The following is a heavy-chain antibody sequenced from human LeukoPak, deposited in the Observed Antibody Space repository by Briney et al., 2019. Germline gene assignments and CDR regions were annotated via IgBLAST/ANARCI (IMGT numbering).Heavy chain of an antibody. D-gene: IGHD2-2*01. Sequence: ASVKVSCKASGCTFTSYAISWVRQAPGQGLEWMGRIIPILGIANYAQKFQGRVTITADKSTSTAYMELSSLRSEDTAVYYCARDLGIYCSSTSCPYYFDYWGQGTLVTVSS. CDR3: ARDLGIYCSSTSCPYYFDY. J-gene: IGHJ4*02. CDR2: IIPILGIA. CDR1: GCTFTSYA. V-gene: IGHV1-69*04.